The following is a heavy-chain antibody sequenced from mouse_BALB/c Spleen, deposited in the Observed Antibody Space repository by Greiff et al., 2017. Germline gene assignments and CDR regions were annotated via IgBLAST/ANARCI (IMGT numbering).Heavy chain of an antibody. V-gene: IGHV1-87*01. D-gene: IGHD1-1*02. J-gene: IGHJ2*01. Sequence: VQLQQSGAELARPGASVKLSCKASGYTFTSYWMQWVKQRPGQGLEWIGAIYPGDGDTRYTQKFKGKATLTADKSSSTAYMQLSSLASEDSAVYYCARGGSYVFDYWGQGTTLTVSS. CDR2: IYPGDGDT. CDR1: GYTFTSYW. CDR3: ARGGSYVFDY.